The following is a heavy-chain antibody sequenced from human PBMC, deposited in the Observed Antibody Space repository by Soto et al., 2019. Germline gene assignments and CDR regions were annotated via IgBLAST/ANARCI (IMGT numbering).Heavy chain of an antibody. J-gene: IGHJ6*02. CDR1: GFSLSTRGVG. CDR3: AHRKVGDNIYYFYGMDV. CDR2: IYWDDDK. Sequence: QITLKESGPTLVKPTQTLTLTCTFSGFSLSTRGVGVGWIRQPPGKALEWLALIYWDDDKRYISSLESRLTINKDTSKNQVVLTLTNMDPADTATYFCAHRKVGDNIYYFYGMDVWGQGTTVTVSS. V-gene: IGHV2-5*02. D-gene: IGHD1-26*01.